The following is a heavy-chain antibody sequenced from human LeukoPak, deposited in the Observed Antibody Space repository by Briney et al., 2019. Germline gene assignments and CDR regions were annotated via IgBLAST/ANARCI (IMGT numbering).Heavy chain of an antibody. D-gene: IGHD3-10*01. Sequence: ASVKVSCKASGYTFTGYYMHWVRQAPGQGLEWVGWINPNSGGTNYAQKFQGRVTMTRDTSISTAYMELSRLRSDDTAVYYCARDDTMVRGANFDYWGQGTLVTVSS. CDR3: ARDDTMVRGANFDY. J-gene: IGHJ4*02. CDR1: GYTFTGYY. CDR2: INPNSGGT. V-gene: IGHV1-2*02.